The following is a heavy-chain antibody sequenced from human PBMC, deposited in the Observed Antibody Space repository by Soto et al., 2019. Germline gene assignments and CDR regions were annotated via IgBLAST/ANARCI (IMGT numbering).Heavy chain of an antibody. Sequence: RRLSCTASGFTLTNHAMHWVRQAPGKGLEWVALISYDGHNKYYADSVKGRFTISRDISKNTLFVQMNTLRPEDTAVYYCAREPSSSWYYLESWGEGTLVTVSS. CDR1: GFTLTNHA. CDR3: AREPSSSWYYLES. V-gene: IGHV3-30-3*01. D-gene: IGHD6-13*01. CDR2: ISYDGHNK. J-gene: IGHJ4*02.